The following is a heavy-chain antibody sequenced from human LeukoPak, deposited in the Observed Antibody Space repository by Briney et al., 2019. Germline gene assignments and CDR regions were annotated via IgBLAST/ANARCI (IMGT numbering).Heavy chain of an antibody. CDR2: ISSSSSYI. CDR3: AREVYCTNGVCYSS. J-gene: IGHJ5*02. CDR1: GFTFSSYS. V-gene: IGHV3-21*01. D-gene: IGHD2-8*01. Sequence: PGGSLRLSCAASGFTFSSYSMNWVRQAPGKGLEWVSSISSSSSYIYYADSVKGRFTISRDNAKNSLYLQMNSLRAEDTAVYYCAREVYCTNGVCYSSWGQGTLVIVSS.